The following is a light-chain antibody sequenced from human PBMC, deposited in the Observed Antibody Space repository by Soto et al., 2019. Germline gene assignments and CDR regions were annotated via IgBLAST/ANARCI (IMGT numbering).Light chain of an antibody. Sequence: QSARTQPASVSGSPGQSITISCTGTSSDVGSYNLVSWYQQHPGKAPKLMIYEVSKRPSGVSNRFSGSKSGNTASLTISGLQAEDEADYYCCSYAGSSTDVFGTGTKVTVL. J-gene: IGLJ1*01. CDR3: CSYAGSSTDV. CDR2: EVS. V-gene: IGLV2-23*02. CDR1: SSDVGSYNL.